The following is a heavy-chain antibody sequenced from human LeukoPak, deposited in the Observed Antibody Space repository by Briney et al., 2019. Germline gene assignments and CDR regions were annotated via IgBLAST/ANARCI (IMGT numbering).Heavy chain of an antibody. CDR1: GFTFNDYC. Sequence: GGSLRLSCSASGFTFNDYCMSWVRQAPGKGLEWVANLKQDGSEKYYVDSVKGRFTISRDNAKKSLYLQMSSLRPEDTAVYYCARGGATVVSWGQGTLVTVSS. V-gene: IGHV3-7*05. J-gene: IGHJ4*02. CDR2: LKQDGSEK. D-gene: IGHD1-26*01. CDR3: ARGGATVVS.